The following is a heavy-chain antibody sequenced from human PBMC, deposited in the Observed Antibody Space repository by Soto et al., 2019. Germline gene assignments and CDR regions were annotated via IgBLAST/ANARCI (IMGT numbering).Heavy chain of an antibody. CDR1: GFTFSSYA. CDR2: ISGSGGST. CDR3: AKDEFSGSSPRRNYYYYYGMDV. D-gene: IGHD3-10*01. V-gene: IGHV3-23*01. J-gene: IGHJ6*02. Sequence: PGGSLRLSCAASGFTFSSYAMSWVRQAPGKGLEWVSAISGSGGSTYYADSVKGRFTISRDNSKNTLYLQMNSLRAEDTAVYYCAKDEFSGSSPRRNYYYYYGMDVWGQGTTVTVSS.